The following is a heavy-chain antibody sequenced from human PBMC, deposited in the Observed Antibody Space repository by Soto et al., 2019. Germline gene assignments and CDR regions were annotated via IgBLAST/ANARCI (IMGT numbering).Heavy chain of an antibody. Sequence: QVRLVQSGAEVKEPGASVKVSCKASGYTFSNYGVAWVRRAPGQGLEWMGWISGSNGETKYAQNRQNRVSMTTETSTSTAYMELRSLRPDDTAIYFCGRGGLAVSGTYDYWGQGSLVTVSS. CDR3: GRGGLAVSGTYDY. V-gene: IGHV1-18*01. J-gene: IGHJ4*02. CDR1: GYTFSNYG. D-gene: IGHD6-19*01. CDR2: ISGSNGET.